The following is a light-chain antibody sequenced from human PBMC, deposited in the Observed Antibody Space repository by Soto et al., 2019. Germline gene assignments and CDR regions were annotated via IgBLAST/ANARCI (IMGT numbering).Light chain of an antibody. CDR3: QSYDRSLRGYV. CDR2: EVS. V-gene: IGLV2-14*01. Sequence: QSALTQPASVSGSPGQSITISCTGTSSDVGGSKYVSWYQQYPGTAPKLMIYEVSTRPSGVSNRFSGSKSGNTASLAITGLQAEDEADYYCQSYDRSLRGYVFGTGTKVTVL. CDR1: SSDVGGSKY. J-gene: IGLJ1*01.